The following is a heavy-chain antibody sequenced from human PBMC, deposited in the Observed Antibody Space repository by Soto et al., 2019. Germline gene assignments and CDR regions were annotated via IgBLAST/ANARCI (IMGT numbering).Heavy chain of an antibody. CDR3: ARDRYSWNDGIDAFDI. CDR1: GSTFSDYY. V-gene: IGHV3-11*01. CDR2: ISSSGSTI. J-gene: IGHJ3*02. D-gene: IGHD1-20*01. Sequence: PGGSLRLSCAASGSTFSDYYMSWIRQAPGKGLEWVSYISSSGSTIYYADSVKGRFTISRDNAKNSLYLQMNSLRAEDTAVYYCARDRYSWNDGIDAFDIWGQGTMVTVSS.